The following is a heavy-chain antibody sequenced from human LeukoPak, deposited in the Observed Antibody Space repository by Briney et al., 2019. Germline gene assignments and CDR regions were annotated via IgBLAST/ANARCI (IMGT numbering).Heavy chain of an antibody. CDR2: IKQDGSEK. J-gene: IGHJ4*02. CDR1: GFTLSTYW. V-gene: IGHV3-7*01. D-gene: IGHD6-19*01. Sequence: PGGSLRLSGAASGFTLSTYWMTWVRQAPGKGLEWVANIKQDGSEKYYVDSVKGRFTISRDNAKKLLYLQMNSLRVEDTAVYYCARDRGSSGRLGRFDNWGQGTLVTVSP. CDR3: ARDRGSSGRLGRFDN.